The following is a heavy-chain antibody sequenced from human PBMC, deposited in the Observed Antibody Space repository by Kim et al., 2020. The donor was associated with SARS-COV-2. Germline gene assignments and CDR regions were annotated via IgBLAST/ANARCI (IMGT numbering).Heavy chain of an antibody. CDR3: ARGVFWPYYFDY. CDR1: GGSISSNNW. D-gene: IGHD3-16*01. CDR2: IYHGGGT. Sequence: SETLSLTCAVSGGSISSNNWWVWVRQPPGKGLEGIGEIYHGGGTNYNPSLKSRLTISIDKSKNQFSLNLTSVTAADTAVYYCARGVFWPYYFDYWGQGTLVTVSS. J-gene: IGHJ4*02. V-gene: IGHV4-4*02.